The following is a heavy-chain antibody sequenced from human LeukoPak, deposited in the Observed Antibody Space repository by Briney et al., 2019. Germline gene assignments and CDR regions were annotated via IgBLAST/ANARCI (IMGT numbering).Heavy chain of an antibody. CDR2: ISSSSSTI. CDR1: GFTFSSYS. J-gene: IGHJ4*02. D-gene: IGHD3-22*01. CDR3: ASGGYYYDSSGYLDY. Sequence: GGSLRLSCAASGFTFSSYSMNWVRQAPGKGLEWVSYISSSSSTICYADSVKGRFTISRDNAKNSLYLQMNSLRAEDTAVYYCASGGYYYDSSGYLDYWGQGTLVTVSS. V-gene: IGHV3-48*01.